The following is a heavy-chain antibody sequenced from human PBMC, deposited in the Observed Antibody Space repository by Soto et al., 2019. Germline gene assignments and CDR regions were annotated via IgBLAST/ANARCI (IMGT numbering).Heavy chain of an antibody. CDR3: AKADDFWSGYHIYYYYGMDV. J-gene: IGHJ6*02. CDR2: ISGSGGGT. V-gene: IGHV3-23*01. D-gene: IGHD3-3*01. CDR1: GFTFRSYD. Sequence: GGSVRLSCAASGFTFRSYDMSCVRLAPGQGLEWVSGISGSGGGTYYADSVKGRFTISIDNSKRTLYLQMNSLRAEDTAVYYCAKADDFWSGYHIYYYYGMDVWGQGTTVTVSS.